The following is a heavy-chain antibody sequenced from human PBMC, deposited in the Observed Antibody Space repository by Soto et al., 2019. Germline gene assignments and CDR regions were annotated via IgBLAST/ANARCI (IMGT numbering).Heavy chain of an antibody. CDR1: GYGFTNYW. J-gene: IGHJ2*01. Sequence: GEYLKISCNVSGYGFTNYWMSCVRQLPGKGLEWMGKIDPSDSYNKYSPSFQGHVTISADKSISTVYLQWSSLKASDSAMYYCARRPRTIGYWYLDLWGRGTLVTVSS. CDR3: ARRPRTIGYWYLDL. D-gene: IGHD6-6*01. CDR2: IDPSDSYN. V-gene: IGHV5-10-1*01.